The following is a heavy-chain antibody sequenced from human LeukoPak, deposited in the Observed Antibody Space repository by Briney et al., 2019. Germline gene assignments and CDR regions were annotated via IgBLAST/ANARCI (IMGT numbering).Heavy chain of an antibody. J-gene: IGHJ6*03. Sequence: SETLSLTCTVSGYSISSGYYWGWIRQPPGKGLEWIGSIYHSGSTYYNPSLKSRVTISVDTSKNQFSLKLSSVTAADTAVYYCARASLWFGRVGYMDVWGKGTTVTISS. CDR2: IYHSGST. CDR3: ARASLWFGRVGYMDV. CDR1: GYSISSGYY. V-gene: IGHV4-38-2*02. D-gene: IGHD3-10*01.